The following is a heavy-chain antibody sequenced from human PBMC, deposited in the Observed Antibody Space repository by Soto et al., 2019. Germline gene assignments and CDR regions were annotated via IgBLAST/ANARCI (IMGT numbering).Heavy chain of an antibody. J-gene: IGHJ4*02. Sequence: WVRQAPGKGLEWIGYIYYSGSTYYNPSLKSRVTISVDTSKNQFSLKLSSVTAADTAVYYCARVYCSSTSCYNDYWGQGTLVTVSS. CDR2: IYYSGST. D-gene: IGHD2-2*02. CDR3: ARVYCSSTSCYNDY. V-gene: IGHV4-30-4*08.